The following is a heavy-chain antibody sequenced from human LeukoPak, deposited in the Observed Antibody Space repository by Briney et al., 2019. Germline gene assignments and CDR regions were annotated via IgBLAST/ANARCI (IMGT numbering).Heavy chain of an antibody. Sequence: SETLSLTCTVSGGSVSGFYWSWIRQPPGKGLEWIGYIHYTGTTNYNPSLKSRVTISADTSKSQFSLKLGSVTAADTAVYYCARREGFFDYWGQGTPVTVSS. J-gene: IGHJ4*02. V-gene: IGHV4-59*08. CDR1: GGSVSGFY. CDR3: ARREGFFDY. CDR2: IHYTGTT.